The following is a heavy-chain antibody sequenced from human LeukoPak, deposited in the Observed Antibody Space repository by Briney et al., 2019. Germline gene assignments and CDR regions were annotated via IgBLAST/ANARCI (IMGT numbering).Heavy chain of an antibody. V-gene: IGHV4-39*01. CDR2: RYYNGRN. J-gene: IGHJ3*02. D-gene: IGHD2/OR15-2a*01. Sequence: SVTLSLTCTVSGDSISTSSYYWGWIRQPPGKGLDWIVSRYYNGRNYYNRALKSRHILSVDTSNKQFSLKMSHWTAEDTAVYYCGRHEIGSDAFHIWGQGTMDCVSS. CDR3: GRHEIGSDAFHI. CDR1: GDSISTSSYY.